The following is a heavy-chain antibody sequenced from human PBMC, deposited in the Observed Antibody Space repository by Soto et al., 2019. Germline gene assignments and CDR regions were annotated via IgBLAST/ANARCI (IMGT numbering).Heavy chain of an antibody. J-gene: IGHJ6*02. D-gene: IGHD6-19*01. CDR2: KHHSGST. CDR3: AYSSGWWRLDV. V-gene: IGHV4-4*02. Sequence: QVHLQESGPGLVKPSGTLSLTCGVSGGSINNGYWWTWVRQPPGKGLEWIGEKHHSGSTNYNVSLKSRVSISLDKSKNQFSLILSSVTAADTAVYYCAYSSGWWRLDVWGQGTTVTVSS. CDR1: GGSINNGYW.